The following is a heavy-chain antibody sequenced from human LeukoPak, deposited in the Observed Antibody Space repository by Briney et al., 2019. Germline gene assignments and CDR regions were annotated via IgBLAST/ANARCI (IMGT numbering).Heavy chain of an antibody. Sequence: GASVKVSCKASGDTFSNYTFSWVRQAPGQGLEWMGGIITIFGTADYAQKFQGRVTITADESTSTAYMELSSLRSEDTAVYYCARDVDRYGHDYWGQGTLVTVSS. CDR1: GDTFSNYT. J-gene: IGHJ4*02. CDR3: ARDVDRYGHDY. V-gene: IGHV1-69*13. D-gene: IGHD5-18*01. CDR2: IITIFGTA.